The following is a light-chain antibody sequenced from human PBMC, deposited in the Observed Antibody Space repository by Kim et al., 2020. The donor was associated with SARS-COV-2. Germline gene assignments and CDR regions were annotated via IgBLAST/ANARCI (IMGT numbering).Light chain of an antibody. CDR2: DVS. V-gene: IGLV2-11*01. CDR1: SSDVGGYNY. Sequence: GQSVTISCTGTSSDVGGYNYVSWYQQHPGKAPKLVICDVSKRPSGVPDRFSGSKSGSTASLTISGLQAEDEAVYYCCSYAGSYTWVFGGGTQLTVL. CDR3: CSYAGSYTWV. J-gene: IGLJ3*02.